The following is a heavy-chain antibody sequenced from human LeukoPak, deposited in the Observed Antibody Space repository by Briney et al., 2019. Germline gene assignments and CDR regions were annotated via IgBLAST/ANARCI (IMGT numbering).Heavy chain of an antibody. Sequence: GASVKVSCKASGYTFTGHYMHWVRQAPGQGLEWMGWITTYNGNTNYAQKLQGRVTMTTDTSTTTAYMELRSLRSDDTAVYYCARVRHYDFWSGYSDNWYLDLWGRGTLVTVSS. CDR1: GYTFTGHY. CDR2: ITTYNGNT. CDR3: ARVRHYDFWSGYSDNWYLDL. V-gene: IGHV1-18*04. J-gene: IGHJ2*01. D-gene: IGHD3-3*01.